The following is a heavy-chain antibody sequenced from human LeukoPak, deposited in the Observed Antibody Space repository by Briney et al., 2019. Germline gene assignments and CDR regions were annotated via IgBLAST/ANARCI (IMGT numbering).Heavy chain of an antibody. CDR3: ACLGYYYDGDSDTHR. CDR2: ISSSGSTI. J-gene: IGHJ5*02. D-gene: IGHD3-22*01. Sequence: GRSLRLSCAASGFTFSNYDMNWVRQAPGKGLEWVSYISSSGSTIYYADSVKGRFTISRDNAKNSLYLQMNALRAEDTAVYYCACLGYYYDGDSDTHRWGQGTLVTVSS. V-gene: IGHV3-48*03. CDR1: GFTFSNYD.